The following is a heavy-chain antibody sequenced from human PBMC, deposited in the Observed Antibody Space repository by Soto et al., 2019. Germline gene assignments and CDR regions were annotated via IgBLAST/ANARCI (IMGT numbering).Heavy chain of an antibody. J-gene: IGHJ4*02. CDR1: GFTFSSYS. D-gene: IGHD4-17*01. V-gene: IGHV3-48*01. CDR2: ISSSSSTI. CDR3: ARATVIPDY. Sequence: EVQLVESGGGLVQPGGSLRLSCAASGFTFSSYSMNWVRQAPGKGLEWVSYISSSSSTIYYADSVKGRFTISRDNAKNSLYLQMNSLRAEETAVYYCARATVIPDYWGQGTLVTVSS.